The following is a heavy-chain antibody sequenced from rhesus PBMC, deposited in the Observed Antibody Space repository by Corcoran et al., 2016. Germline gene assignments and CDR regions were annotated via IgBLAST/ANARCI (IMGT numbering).Heavy chain of an antibody. D-gene: IGHD3-16*01. Sequence: QVQLQESGPGLVKPSETLSLTCAVSGGSVSSSNWWSWIRQPPGKGLEWIGCISGSSGSTYYNPALKSRVPISTDTSQNQFALKLSSVTAADTAVYYCARDLTSGSYYFDYWGQGVLVTVSS. V-gene: IGHV4-65*01. CDR2: ISGSSGST. J-gene: IGHJ4*01. CDR3: ARDLTSGSYYFDY. CDR1: GGSVSSSNW.